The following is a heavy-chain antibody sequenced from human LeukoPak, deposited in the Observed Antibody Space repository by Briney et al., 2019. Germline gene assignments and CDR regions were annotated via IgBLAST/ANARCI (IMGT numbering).Heavy chain of an antibody. V-gene: IGHV1-18*01. CDR1: GYTFTSYG. J-gene: IGHJ4*02. CDR3: ARDSDYYYDSSAWGFDY. Sequence: ASVTVSCKASGYTFTSYGISWVRQAPGQGLEWMGWISAYNGNTNSAQKVQGRVTMTTDTSTSTAYMELRSLRSDDTAVYYCARDSDYYYDSSAWGFDYWAREPWSPSPQ. CDR2: ISAYNGNT. D-gene: IGHD3-22*01.